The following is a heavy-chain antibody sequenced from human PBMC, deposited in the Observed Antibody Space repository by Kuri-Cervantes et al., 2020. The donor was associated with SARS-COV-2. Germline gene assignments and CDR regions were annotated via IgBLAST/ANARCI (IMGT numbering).Heavy chain of an antibody. Sequence: GGSLRLSCAASVFSVSSYGIHWVRQAPGKGLEWVAFIRYAGSNKYYTDSVKGRFTISRNNSKNPLYLQMNSLRAENTAVYYCAKDHRGGKVDYWGQGTLVTVSS. CDR3: AKDHRGGKVDY. CDR2: IRYAGSNK. CDR1: VFSVSSYG. D-gene: IGHD1-26*01. V-gene: IGHV3-30*02. J-gene: IGHJ4*02.